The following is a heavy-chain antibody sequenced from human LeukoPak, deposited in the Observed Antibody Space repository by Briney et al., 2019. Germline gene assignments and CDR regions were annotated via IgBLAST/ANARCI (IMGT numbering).Heavy chain of an antibody. CDR1: GGSISSYY. CDR3: ARTETGVGATDY. V-gene: IGHV4-59*04. Sequence: KPSETLSLTCTVSGGSISSYYWSWIRQPPGKGLEWIGSIFYGATTYYNPSLKSRVTMSIDTSKNQFSLNLSSMTAADTAVYYCARTETGVGATDYWGQRTLITVSS. CDR2: IFYGATT. D-gene: IGHD1-26*01. J-gene: IGHJ4*02.